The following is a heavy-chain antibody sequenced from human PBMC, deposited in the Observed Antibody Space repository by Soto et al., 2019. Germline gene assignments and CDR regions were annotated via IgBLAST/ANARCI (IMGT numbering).Heavy chain of an antibody. J-gene: IGHJ6*02. CDR1: GLTFSSYA. CDR3: AKDIAAAGTPLYYYYGMDV. CDR2: ISGSGGST. V-gene: IGHV3-23*01. Sequence: GGSRRLACAASGLTFSSYARSWVRQAPGKGLEWVSAISGSGGSTYYADSVKGRFTISRDNSKNTLYLQMNSLRAEDTAVYYCAKDIAAAGTPLYYYYGMDVWGQGTTLTVSS. D-gene: IGHD6-13*01.